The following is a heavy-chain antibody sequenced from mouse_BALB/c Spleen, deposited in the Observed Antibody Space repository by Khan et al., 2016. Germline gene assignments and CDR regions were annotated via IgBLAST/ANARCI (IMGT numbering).Heavy chain of an antibody. CDR3: ARGNSYNDYDY. D-gene: IGHD2-4*01. J-gene: IGHJ2*01. CDR1: GYTFTSYW. Sequence: QIQLVQSGAELARPGASVKLSCKASGYTFTSYWMQWVKQRPGQGLEWIGAIYPGDGDTRYTQKFKGKATLTADKSSSTAYMQLSSLASENSAGYDGARGNSYNDYDYWGQGTTLTVSS. V-gene: IGHV1-87*01. CDR2: IYPGDGDT.